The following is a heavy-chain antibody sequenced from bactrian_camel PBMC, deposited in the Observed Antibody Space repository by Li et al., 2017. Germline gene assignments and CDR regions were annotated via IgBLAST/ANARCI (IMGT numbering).Heavy chain of an antibody. D-gene: IGHD5*01. CDR1: GYTYTGYC. CDR2: IAADGQT. J-gene: IGHJ4*01. V-gene: IGHV3S53*01. CDR3: AARNNVGDYVGYNY. Sequence: HVQLVESGGGSVQSGGSLRLSCAASGYTYTGYCKAWFRQVPGKQREGVAAIAADGQTTYADFVKGRFTISQDDAKNTLYLQMDSLKPEDTAMYYCAARNNVGDYVGYNYWGQGTQVTVS.